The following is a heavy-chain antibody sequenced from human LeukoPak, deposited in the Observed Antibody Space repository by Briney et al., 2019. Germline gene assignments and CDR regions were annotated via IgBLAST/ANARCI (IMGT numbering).Heavy chain of an antibody. V-gene: IGHV3-48*03. CDR1: GFTFSSYE. Sequence: GGSLRLSCAASGFTFSSYEMNWVRQAPGEGLEWVSYISSSGSTIYYADSVKGRFTISRDNAKNSLYLQMNSLRAEDTAVYYCARRRGYSSGWGGFDIWGQGTMVTVSS. J-gene: IGHJ3*02. CDR2: ISSSGSTI. D-gene: IGHD6-19*01. CDR3: ARRRGYSSGWGGFDI.